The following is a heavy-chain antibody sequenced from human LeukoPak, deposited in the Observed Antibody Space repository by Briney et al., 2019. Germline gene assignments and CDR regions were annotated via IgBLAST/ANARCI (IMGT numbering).Heavy chain of an antibody. V-gene: IGHV3-48*03. CDR3: ARGASGPLLGGSVNWFDP. CDR2: ISSSGSTI. D-gene: IGHD3-16*01. Sequence: GGSLRLSCAASGFTFSSYEMNWVRQAPGKGLEWVSYISSSGSTIYYADSVKGRFTISRDNAKNSLYLQMNSLRAEDTAVYYCARGASGPLLGGSVNWFDPWGQGTLVTVSS. CDR1: GFTFSSYE. J-gene: IGHJ5*02.